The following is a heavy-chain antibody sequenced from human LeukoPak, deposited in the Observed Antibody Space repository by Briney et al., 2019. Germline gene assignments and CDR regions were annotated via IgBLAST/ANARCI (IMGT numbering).Heavy chain of an antibody. CDR2: IYTSGST. D-gene: IGHD3-16*01. CDR3: AREGFSPVGFDY. V-gene: IGHV4-61*02. CDR1: GGSISSGSYY. Sequence: PSETLSLTCTVSGGSISSGSYYWSWIRQPAGKGLEWIGRIYTSGSTNYNPSLKSRVTISVDTSKNQFSLKLSSVTAADTAVYYCAREGFSPVGFDYWGQGTLVTVSS. J-gene: IGHJ4*02.